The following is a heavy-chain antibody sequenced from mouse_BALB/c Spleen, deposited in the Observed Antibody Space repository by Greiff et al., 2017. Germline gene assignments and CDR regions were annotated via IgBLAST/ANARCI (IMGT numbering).Heavy chain of an antibody. D-gene: IGHD2-1*01. CDR1: GFTIKDTY. V-gene: IGHV14-3*02. CDR2: IDPANGNT. J-gene: IGHJ4*01. Sequence: VQLKQSGAELVKPGASVKLSCTASGFTIKDTYMHWVKQRPEQGLEWIGRIDPANGNTKYDPKFQGKATITADTSSNTAYLQLSSLTSEDTAVYYCAIYYGNSYAMDYWGQGTSVTVSS. CDR3: AIYYGNSYAMDY.